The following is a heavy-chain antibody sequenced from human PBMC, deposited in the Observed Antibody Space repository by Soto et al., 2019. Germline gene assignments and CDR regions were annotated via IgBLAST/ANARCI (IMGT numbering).Heavy chain of an antibody. D-gene: IGHD3-10*01. CDR3: ARFGTSPNGNWFDP. J-gene: IGHJ5*02. CDR1: GGSISSDY. CDR2: VYHSWST. V-gene: IGHV4-59*01. Sequence: PSETLSLTCTVSGGSISSDYWNWIRQPPGMGLEWIGYVYHSWSTKYNPSIKSRVTISVDTSKNQWSLKLSSVTAADTAVYYCARFGTSPNGNWFDPWGQGTLVTVSS.